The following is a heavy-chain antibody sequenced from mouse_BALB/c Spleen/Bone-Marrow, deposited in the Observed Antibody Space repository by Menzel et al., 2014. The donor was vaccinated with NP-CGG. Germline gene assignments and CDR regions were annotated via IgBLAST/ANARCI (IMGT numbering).Heavy chain of an antibody. Sequence: EVHLVESGGGLVQPGGSLRLSCATSGFTFTDYYMNWVRQPPGKALKWLGFIRNKANGYTTEYSASVKSRFTISRDNSQNILYLQMNTLRADDSATYYCARDKGRVFFDYWGQGTTLTVSS. J-gene: IGHJ2*01. CDR3: ARDKGRVFFDY. CDR2: IRNKANGYTT. V-gene: IGHV7-3*02. CDR1: GFTFTDYY.